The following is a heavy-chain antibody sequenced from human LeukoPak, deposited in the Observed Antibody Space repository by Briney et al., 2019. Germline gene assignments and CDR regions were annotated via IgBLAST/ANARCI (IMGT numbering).Heavy chain of an antibody. CDR1: GFTFSNYA. Sequence: GGSLRLSCAASGFTFSNYAMSWVREPPGEGLEWVSAVSGRDTSTYYTDSVKGRFTISRDNSKNTLYLQMNSLSAEDTAIYYCAKWGDYDVLTGYYDSDYWGQGTLVTVSS. J-gene: IGHJ4*02. D-gene: IGHD3-9*01. V-gene: IGHV3-23*01. CDR3: AKWGDYDVLTGYYDSDY. CDR2: VSGRDTST.